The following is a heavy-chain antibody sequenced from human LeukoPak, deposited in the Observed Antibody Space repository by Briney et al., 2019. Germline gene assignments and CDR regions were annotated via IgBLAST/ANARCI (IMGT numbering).Heavy chain of an antibody. V-gene: IGHV3-74*01. CDR3: ARYYYDSSRGAY. CDR1: GFTFSTYW. Sequence: GGSLRLSCAASGFTFSTYWMHWVRQAPGKGLVWVSRIKSDGSSTSYADSVKGRFTISRENARNTLFLQMNSLRAEDTAVYYCARYYYDSSRGAYWGQGTLVTVSS. D-gene: IGHD3-22*01. J-gene: IGHJ4*02. CDR2: IKSDGSST.